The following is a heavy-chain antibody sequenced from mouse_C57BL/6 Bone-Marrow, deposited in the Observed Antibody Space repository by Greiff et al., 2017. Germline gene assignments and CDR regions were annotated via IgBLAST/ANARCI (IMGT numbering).Heavy chain of an antibody. D-gene: IGHD1-1*01. CDR2: ISNGGGST. Sequence: DVHLVESGGGLVQPGGSLKLSCAASGFTFSDYYMYWVRQTPEKRLEWVAYISNGGGSTYYPDTVKGRFTISRDNAKNTLYLQMSRLKSEDTAMYYCARQDATVPHAMDYWGQGTSVTVSS. CDR1: GFTFSDYY. CDR3: ARQDATVPHAMDY. V-gene: IGHV5-12*01. J-gene: IGHJ4*01.